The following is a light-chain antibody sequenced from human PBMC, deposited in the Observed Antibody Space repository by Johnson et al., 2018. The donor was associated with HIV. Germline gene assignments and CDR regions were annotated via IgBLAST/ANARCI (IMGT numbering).Light chain of an antibody. V-gene: IGLV1-51*01. Sequence: QSVLTQPPSVSAAPGQQVTFSCSGSSCDIGNNYVSWYQLLPGTAPKLLIYDKNQRPSGIPDRFSVSKSGTSATLGITGLRTGDEADYCCGTWDSILSTYVFGSGTKVTFL. CDR2: DKN. CDR1: SCDIGNNY. CDR3: GTWDSILSTYV. J-gene: IGLJ1*01.